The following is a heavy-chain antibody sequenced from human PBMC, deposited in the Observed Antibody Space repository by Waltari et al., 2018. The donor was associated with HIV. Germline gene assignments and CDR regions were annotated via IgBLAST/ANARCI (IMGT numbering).Heavy chain of an antibody. Sequence: QVQLVESGGGVVQPGRSLRLSCAASGFTFSSYAMHWVRQAPGKGLEWVAVISYDGSNKYYADSVKGRFTISRDKSKNTLYLQMNSLRAEDTAVYYCASLYSSSSENWFDPWGQGTLVTVSS. CDR2: ISYDGSNK. CDR3: ASLYSSSSENWFDP. V-gene: IGHV3-30*04. CDR1: GFTFSSYA. J-gene: IGHJ5*02. D-gene: IGHD6-6*01.